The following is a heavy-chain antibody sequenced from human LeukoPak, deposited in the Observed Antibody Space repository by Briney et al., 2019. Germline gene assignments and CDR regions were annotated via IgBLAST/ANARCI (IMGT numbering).Heavy chain of an antibody. CDR1: GFTFSSYG. Sequence: GRSLRLSCAASGFTFSSYGMHWVRQAPGKGLEWVAVISYDGSNKYYADSVKGRFTIPRDNSKNTLYLQMNSLRAEDTAVYYCAKDVDGYFDYWGQGTLVTVSS. CDR3: AKDVDGYFDY. J-gene: IGHJ4*02. CDR2: ISYDGSNK. V-gene: IGHV3-30*18.